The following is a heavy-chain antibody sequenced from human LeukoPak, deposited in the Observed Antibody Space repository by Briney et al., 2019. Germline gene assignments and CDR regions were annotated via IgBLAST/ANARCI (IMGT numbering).Heavy chain of an antibody. D-gene: IGHD3-22*01. V-gene: IGHV1-69*05. CDR2: IIPIFGTA. J-gene: IGHJ4*02. Sequence: GASVKVSCKASGGTFSSYAISWVRQAPGQGLEWMGGIIPIFGTANYAQKFQGRVTITTDESTSTANMEQSSLRSEDTAVYYCAKPLDSSGLPFYWGQGTLVTVSS. CDR3: AKPLDSSGLPFY. CDR1: GGTFSSYA.